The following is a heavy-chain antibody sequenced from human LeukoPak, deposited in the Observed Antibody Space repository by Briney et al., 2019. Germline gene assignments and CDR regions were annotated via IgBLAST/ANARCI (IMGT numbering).Heavy chain of an antibody. D-gene: IGHD5-18*01. CDR1: SGSFSAYY. CDR2: INHSGST. CDR3: ARIRGYSYGILDY. Sequence: PSETLSLTCAVYSGSFSAYYWSWIRQPPGKGLEWIGEINHSGSTNYNPSLKSRVTISVDTSKNQFSLKLSSVTAADTAVYYCARIRGYSYGILDYWGQGTLVTVSS. V-gene: IGHV4-34*01. J-gene: IGHJ4*02.